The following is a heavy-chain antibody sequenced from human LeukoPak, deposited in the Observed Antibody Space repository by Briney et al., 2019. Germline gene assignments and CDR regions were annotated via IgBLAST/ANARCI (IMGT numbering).Heavy chain of an antibody. V-gene: IGHV3-74*01. CDR1: GFTFSNYW. CDR3: ARGGVTGAPNYY. D-gene: IGHD1-20*01. J-gene: IGHJ4*02. CDR2: VNSDGSST. Sequence: PGGSLRLSCAASGFTFSNYWMHWVRQAPGKGLVWVSRVNSDGSSTTYADSVKGRFTISRGNAKNTLYLQMSSLRAEDTAVYYCARGGVTGAPNYYWGQGTLVTVSS.